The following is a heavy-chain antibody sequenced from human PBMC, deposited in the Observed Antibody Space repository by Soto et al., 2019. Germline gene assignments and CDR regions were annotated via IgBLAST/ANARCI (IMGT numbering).Heavy chain of an antibody. Sequence: PSETLSLTCTVSGGSISSGGYYWSWIRQHPGKGLEWIGYIYYSGSTYYNPSLKSRVTISVDTSKNQFSLKLSSVTAADTAVYYCARALPTTVTTPFDPWGQGTLVTVSS. CDR1: GGSISSGGYY. J-gene: IGHJ5*02. V-gene: IGHV4-31*03. CDR3: ARALPTTVTTPFDP. D-gene: IGHD4-17*01. CDR2: IYYSGST.